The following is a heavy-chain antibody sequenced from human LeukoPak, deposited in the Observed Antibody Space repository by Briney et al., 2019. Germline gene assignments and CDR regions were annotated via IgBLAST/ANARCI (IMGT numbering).Heavy chain of an antibody. CDR1: GYTFSGYY. CDR2: INPKSGGT. V-gene: IGHV1-2*02. Sequence: ASVKVSCKASGYTFSGYYMHWVRQAPGQGREWMGWINPKSGGTNEAQKFHDRVTMTRDTSIRTAYMEVSRLRSDDTAVYYCARSPDILTGENFDYWGQGTLVTASS. CDR3: ARSPDILTGENFDY. J-gene: IGHJ4*02. D-gene: IGHD3-9*01.